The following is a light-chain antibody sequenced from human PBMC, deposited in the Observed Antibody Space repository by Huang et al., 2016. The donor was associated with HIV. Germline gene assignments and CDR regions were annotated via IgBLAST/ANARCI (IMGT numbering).Light chain of an antibody. CDR2: GTS. CDR1: QSISSSY. J-gene: IGKJ1*01. CDR3: QHYGNSPWT. V-gene: IGKV3-20*01. Sequence: EIVLTQSPGTLSLSPGERAPLSCRASQSISSSYLAWYQQKPGQAPRLLIYGTSNMATGSPDRFSGSGSETDFTLTISRLEPEDFAVFYCQHYGNSPWTFGQGTKVEF.